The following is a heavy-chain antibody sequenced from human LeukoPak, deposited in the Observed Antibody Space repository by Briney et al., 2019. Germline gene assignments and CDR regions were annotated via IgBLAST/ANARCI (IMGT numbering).Heavy chain of an antibody. CDR1: GASFSGYY. V-gene: IGHV4-34*01. CDR2: INHSGST. J-gene: IGHJ6*03. D-gene: IGHD6-13*01. Sequence: PSETLSLTCAVYGASFSGYYWSWIHQPPGKGLEWIGEINHSGSTNYNPSLKSRVTISVDTSKNQFSLKLSSVTAADTAVYYCARRAVGSSSWYGTHYYYYYMDVWDKGTTVTISS. CDR3: ARRAVGSSSWYGTHYYYYYMDV.